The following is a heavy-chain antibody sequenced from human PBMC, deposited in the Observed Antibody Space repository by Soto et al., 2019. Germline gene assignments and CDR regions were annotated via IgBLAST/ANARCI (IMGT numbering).Heavy chain of an antibody. V-gene: IGHV1-69*02. D-gene: IGHD3-10*01. J-gene: IGHJ4*02. CDR3: ATSFGSVYRAVDY. CDR1: GDTFSFYT. CDR2: VNPILSMS. Sequence: QVQMVQSGAEVKKPGSSVKVSCKASGDTFSFYTINWVRQAPGLGLEWMGRVNPILSMSNYAQKFQGRVTMTADKSTSTVDMGLRSLRSEDTAFYYCATSFGSVYRAVDYWCQGALVSVSS.